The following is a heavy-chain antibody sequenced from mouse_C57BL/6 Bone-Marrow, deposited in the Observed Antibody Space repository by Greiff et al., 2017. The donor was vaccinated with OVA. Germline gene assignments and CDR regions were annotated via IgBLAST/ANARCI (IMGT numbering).Heavy chain of an antibody. Sequence: VQLQQPGAELVKPGASVKLSCKASGYTFTSYWMQWVKQRPGQGLEWIGEIDPSDSYTNYNQKFKGKATLTVDTSSSTAYMQLSSLTSEDSAVYYCARSAAQGFAYWGQGTLVTVSA. D-gene: IGHD3-2*02. V-gene: IGHV1-50*01. CDR3: ARSAAQGFAY. CDR2: IDPSDSYT. CDR1: GYTFTSYW. J-gene: IGHJ3*01.